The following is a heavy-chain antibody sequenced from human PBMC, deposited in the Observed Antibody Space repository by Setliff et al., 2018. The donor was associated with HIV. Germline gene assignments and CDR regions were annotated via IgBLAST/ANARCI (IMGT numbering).Heavy chain of an antibody. J-gene: IGHJ4*02. V-gene: IGHV1-69*13. D-gene: IGHD5-18*01. CDR1: GGTLSIYT. Sequence: ASVKVSCKASGGTLSIYTINWVRQAPGQGLELMGGIIPIFGTPNFAPKFQGRVTITADESTKTAYMELSSLRSEDTAVYYCATPLDATMGRDYWGQGTLVTVSS. CDR2: IIPIFGTP. CDR3: ATPLDATMGRDY.